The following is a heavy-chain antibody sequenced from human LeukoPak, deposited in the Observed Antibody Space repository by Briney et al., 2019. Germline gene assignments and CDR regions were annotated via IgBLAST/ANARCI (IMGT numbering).Heavy chain of an antibody. D-gene: IGHD1-26*01. Sequence: GGSLRLSCATSGFTFDRYSMNWVRQAPGKGLEWVSYIDYSSNTIYYADSVKGRFTISRDNAKNSLYLQMNSLRAEDTALYYCAKDLVQYGAFDIWGQGTMVTVSS. V-gene: IGHV3-48*04. CDR1: GFTFDRYS. CDR2: IDYSSNTI. CDR3: AKDLVQYGAFDI. J-gene: IGHJ3*02.